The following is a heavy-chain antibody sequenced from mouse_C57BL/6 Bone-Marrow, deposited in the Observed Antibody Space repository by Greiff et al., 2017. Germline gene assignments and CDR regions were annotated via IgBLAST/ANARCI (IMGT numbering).Heavy chain of an antibody. CDR3: ARDGDGNPYYYAMDY. J-gene: IGHJ4*01. Sequence: QVQLQQSGPELVKPGASVKLSCKASGYTFTSYDINWVKQRPGQGLEWIGWIYPRDGSTKYNEKFKGKATLTVDTSSSTAYMELHSLTAEDSAVYFCARDGDGNPYYYAMDYWGQGTSVTVSS. CDR1: GYTFTSYD. CDR2: IYPRDGST. D-gene: IGHD2-3*01. V-gene: IGHV1-85*01.